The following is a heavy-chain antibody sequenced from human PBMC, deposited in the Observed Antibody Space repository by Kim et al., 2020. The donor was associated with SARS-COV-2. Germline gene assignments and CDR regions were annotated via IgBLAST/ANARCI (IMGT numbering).Heavy chain of an antibody. J-gene: IGHJ6*02. CDR2: ISGSGGST. D-gene: IGHD4-17*01. Sequence: GGSLRLSCAASGFTFSSYAMSWVRQAPGKGLEWVSAISGSGGSTYYADSVKGRFTISRDNSKNTLCLQMNSLRAEDTAVYYCAKGDYGVQYYYYGMDVWGQGTTVTVSS. V-gene: IGHV3-23*01. CDR3: AKGDYGVQYYYYGMDV. CDR1: GFTFSSYA.